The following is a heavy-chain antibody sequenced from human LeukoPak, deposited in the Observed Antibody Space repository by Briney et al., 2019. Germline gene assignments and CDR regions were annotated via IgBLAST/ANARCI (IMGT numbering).Heavy chain of an antibody. CDR2: INWNGGST. CDR1: GFTFDDYG. J-gene: IGHJ4*02. D-gene: IGHD3-22*01. Sequence: GSLRLSCAASGFTFDDYGMSWVRQAPGKGLEWVSGINWNGGSTGYADSVKGRFTISRDNAKNSLYLQMNSLRAEDTALYYCARDQEYYDSSGYYRYYFDYWGQGTLVTVSS. V-gene: IGHV3-20*04. CDR3: ARDQEYYDSSGYYRYYFDY.